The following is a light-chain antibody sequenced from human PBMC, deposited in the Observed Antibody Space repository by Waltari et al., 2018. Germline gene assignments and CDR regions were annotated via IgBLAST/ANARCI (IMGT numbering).Light chain of an antibody. J-gene: IGLJ1*01. V-gene: IGLV3-21*04. CDR1: APGTYS. CDR2: YDR. Sequence: SYVVTQPPSVSVAPGETATTTCGGEAPGTYSVPWYQQKAGQAPDLVIFYDRDRPSGIPDRFSGSNSGNTATLTISRVEAGDEARYYCHVWHPHVDPGVFGTGTEVTVV. CDR3: HVWHPHVDPGV.